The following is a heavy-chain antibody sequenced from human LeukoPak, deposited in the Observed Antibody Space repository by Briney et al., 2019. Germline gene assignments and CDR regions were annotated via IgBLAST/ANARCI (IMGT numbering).Heavy chain of an antibody. CDR3: ASSAGALIDC. CDR1: GFTFSNYD. CDR2: IWFDGSNK. Sequence: GGSLRLSCAASGFTFSNYDMHWVRQAPGKGLEWVAVIWFDGSNKFYADSVKGRFTISRDNSKNALYLQMNSLRAEDTAVYYCASSAGALIDCWGQGTLVIVSS. D-gene: IGHD6-19*01. V-gene: IGHV3-33*01. J-gene: IGHJ4*02.